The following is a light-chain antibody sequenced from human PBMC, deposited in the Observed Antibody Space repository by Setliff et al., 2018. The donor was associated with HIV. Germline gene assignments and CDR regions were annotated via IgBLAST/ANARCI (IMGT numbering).Light chain of an antibody. CDR2: EVT. Sequence: SALTQPASVSESPGQSITISCTGTSSDVGGYNYVSWYQQHPGKAPKLMIYEVTNRPSGISNRFSGSKSGNTASLTISGLQAEDEADYYCSSYTIRNTLLFGTGTKVTVL. J-gene: IGLJ1*01. CDR1: SSDVGGYNY. V-gene: IGLV2-14*01. CDR3: SSYTIRNTLL.